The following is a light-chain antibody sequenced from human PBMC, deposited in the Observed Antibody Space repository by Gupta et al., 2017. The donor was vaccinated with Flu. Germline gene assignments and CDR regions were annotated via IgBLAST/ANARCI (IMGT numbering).Light chain of an antibody. J-gene: IGLJ2*01. Sequence: QAGLTQPPSVSKDLRQIATLTCTGNSNNGGNQGAAWLQKHQGHPQKLLSDRNNSRPSGISERFSESKAGNTESRNFHVPTPQDEDDADCYAWDNHISPRVFGGGTKLTVL. CDR1: SNNGGNQG. V-gene: IGLV10-54*04. CDR2: RNN. CDR3: YAWDNHISPRV.